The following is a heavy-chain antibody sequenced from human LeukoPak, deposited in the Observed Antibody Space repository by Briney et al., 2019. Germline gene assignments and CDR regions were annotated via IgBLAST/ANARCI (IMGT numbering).Heavy chain of an antibody. CDR1: XGTFSSYA. V-gene: IGHV1-69*04. CDR2: IIPILGIA. Sequence: SVKVSSKXSXGTFSSYAISWVRQAPGQGLEWMGRIIPILGIANYAQKFQGRVTITADKSTSTAYMELSSLRSEDTAVYYCARDIGVSESENWGQGTLVTVSS. CDR3: ARDIGVSESEN. D-gene: IGHD3-10*01. J-gene: IGHJ4*02.